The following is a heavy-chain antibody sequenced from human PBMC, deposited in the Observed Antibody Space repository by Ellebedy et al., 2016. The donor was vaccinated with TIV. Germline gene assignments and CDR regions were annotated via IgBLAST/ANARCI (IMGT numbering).Heavy chain of an antibody. CDR2: LYHSGST. V-gene: IGHV4-59*01. Sequence: MPAETLSLTCTVSGGTISNYYWSWIRQPPGKGLEWIGYLYHSGSTNCNRSLKSRVTISVDTSKNKFSLKLHSVTAADTAVYYCARGLLYYDCWSGYYKGAGDYYYGMDVWGQGTTVTVSS. D-gene: IGHD3-3*01. J-gene: IGHJ6*02. CDR3: ARGLLYYDCWSGYYKGAGDYYYGMDV. CDR1: GGTISNYY.